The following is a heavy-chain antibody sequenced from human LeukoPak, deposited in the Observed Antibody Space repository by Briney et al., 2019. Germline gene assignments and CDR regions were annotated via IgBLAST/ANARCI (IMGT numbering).Heavy chain of an antibody. CDR3: ASAYGSGTYYPLFDS. J-gene: IGHJ4*02. V-gene: IGHV4-30-2*06. CDR1: GVPISSGAYS. Sequence: SETLSLTCAVSGVPISSGAYSWSWIRQSPGKGLEWIGYIYHSGSAYYNPSLKSRVTISVDRSKNEFSLHLSSVTAADTAVYYCASAYGSGTYYPLFDSWGQGTLVTASS. D-gene: IGHD3-10*01. CDR2: IYHSGSA.